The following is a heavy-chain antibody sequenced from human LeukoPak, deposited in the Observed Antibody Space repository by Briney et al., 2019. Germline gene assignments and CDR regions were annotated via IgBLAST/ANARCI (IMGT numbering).Heavy chain of an antibody. CDR3: ARVWFGDKSHFDS. V-gene: IGHV3-53*01. Sequence: GGSLRLSCAASGFTVCSSHMSWVRQAPGKGLEWVSVIYSDGSTYYAASVSGRFTISRVNSKDTVSPQMNGLRAEDTAVYYCARVWFGDKSHFDSWGPGTLVTVSS. CDR1: GFTVCSSH. J-gene: IGHJ4*02. D-gene: IGHD3-10*01. CDR2: IYSDGST.